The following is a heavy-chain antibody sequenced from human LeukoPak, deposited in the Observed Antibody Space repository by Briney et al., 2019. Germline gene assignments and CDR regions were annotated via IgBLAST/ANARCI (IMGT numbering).Heavy chain of an antibody. CDR1: GYTLTQLS. Sequence: ASVKVSCKVSGYTLTQLSVHWVRQAPGKGLEWMGGFDVEDGEIIYAQKFQGGVTMTEDTSTDTAYMELSSLRSEDTAVYYCATNRQIMILGVVIMPAFDIWGQGTMVTVSS. CDR2: FDVEDGEI. V-gene: IGHV1-24*01. J-gene: IGHJ3*02. CDR3: ATNRQIMILGVVIMPAFDI. D-gene: IGHD3-3*01.